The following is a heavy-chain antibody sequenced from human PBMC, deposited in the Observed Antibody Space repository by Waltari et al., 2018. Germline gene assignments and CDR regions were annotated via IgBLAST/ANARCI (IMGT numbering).Heavy chain of an antibody. J-gene: IGHJ3*02. V-gene: IGHV3-48*03. Sequence: EVQLVESGGGLVQPGGSLRLSCAASGFTFSSYEMNWVRQAPGKGGGWVSYMSSSGSTIYYADSGKGRFTISRDNAKNSLYLQMNSLRAEDTAVYYCARGRGSYDAFDIWGQGTMVTVSS. CDR3: ARGRGSYDAFDI. CDR2: MSSSGSTI. D-gene: IGHD1-26*01. CDR1: GFTFSSYE.